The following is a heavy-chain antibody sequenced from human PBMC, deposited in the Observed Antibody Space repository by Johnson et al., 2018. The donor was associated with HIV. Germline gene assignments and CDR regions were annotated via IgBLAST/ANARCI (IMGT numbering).Heavy chain of an antibody. D-gene: IGHD1/OR15-1a*01. CDR1: GFTFSSYG. CDR2: ISYDGSNK. J-gene: IGHJ3*02. V-gene: IGHV3-30*19. Sequence: QVQLVESGGGVVQPGRSLRLSCAASGFTFSSYGMHWVRQAPGKGLEWVAFISYDGSNKYYADSVKGRFTISRDNSRNPLYLQMNSLRVEYTAVYYCARGLMGTNRGDLSDAFDIWGQGTMVTVSS. CDR3: ARGLMGTNRGDLSDAFDI.